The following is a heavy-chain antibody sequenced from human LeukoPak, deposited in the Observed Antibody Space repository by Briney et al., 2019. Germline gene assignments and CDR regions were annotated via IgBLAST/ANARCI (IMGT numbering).Heavy chain of an antibody. J-gene: IGHJ1*01. D-gene: IGHD6-19*01. V-gene: IGHV4-39*01. Sequence: PSETLSLTCTVSGGSISSSNYYWGWIRQPPGKGLEWIGSIYYSGSTYYNPSLKSRVTISVDTSKSQFSLKLSSVTAADTAVYYCARPYSAGWFRFQHWGQGTLVTVSS. CDR1: GGSISSSNYY. CDR3: ARPYSAGWFRFQH. CDR2: IYYSGST.